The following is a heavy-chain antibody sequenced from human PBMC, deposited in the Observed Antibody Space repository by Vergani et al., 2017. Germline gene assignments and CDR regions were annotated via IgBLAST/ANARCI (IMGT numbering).Heavy chain of an antibody. CDR2: IEWDDDN. Sequence: QVTLKESGPALVRPTQTLTLTCTFSGFSLTTSAMRVSWIRQPPGKALEWLARIEWDDDNFYNTSLKNRLSISKDTSRNQVVLTMTDMDPVDTGTYYCARDYRGDFFDYWGQGTLVTVTS. D-gene: IGHD4-11*01. CDR1: GFSLTTSAMR. V-gene: IGHV2-70*04. CDR3: ARDYRGDFFDY. J-gene: IGHJ4*02.